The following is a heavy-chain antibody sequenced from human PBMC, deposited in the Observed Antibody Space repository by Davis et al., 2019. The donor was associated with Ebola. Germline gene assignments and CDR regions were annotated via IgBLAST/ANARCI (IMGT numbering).Heavy chain of an antibody. CDR2: ISSIGNYI. CDR1: GFTFSSYS. J-gene: IGHJ3*02. D-gene: IGHD3-22*01. CDR3: ARVPDYYESSGYFDSEEAFDI. Sequence: GESLKISCAASGFTFSSYSMNWVRQAPGKGLEWVSSISSIGNYIHYADSVKGRVTISRDNAKNSLYLQMNSLRAEDTAVYYCARVPDYYESSGYFDSEEAFDIWGQGTMVTVSS. V-gene: IGHV3-21*01.